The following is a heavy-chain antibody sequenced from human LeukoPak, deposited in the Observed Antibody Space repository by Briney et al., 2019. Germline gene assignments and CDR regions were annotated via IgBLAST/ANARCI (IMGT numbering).Heavy chain of an antibody. V-gene: IGHV4-31*03. D-gene: IGHD3-22*01. CDR1: GGSINSGDYY. CDR3: ARVFSSGYYSGPDAFDI. Sequence: SQTLSLTCTVSGGSINSGDYYWSWLRQHPGKGLEWIGYIYNRGSTYYNPSLKSRVIISVDTSKNQFSLKLTSVTAADTAVYYCARVFSSGYYSGPDAFDIWGQGTKVTVSS. J-gene: IGHJ3*02. CDR2: IYNRGST.